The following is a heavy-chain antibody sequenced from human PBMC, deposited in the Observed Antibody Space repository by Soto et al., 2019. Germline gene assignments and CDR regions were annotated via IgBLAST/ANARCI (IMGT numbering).Heavy chain of an antibody. D-gene: IGHD4-4*01. CDR1: GYTFTSYG. V-gene: IGHV1-18*01. CDR2: ISAYNGNT. J-gene: IGHJ6*03. Sequence: QVQLVQSGAEVKKPGASVKVSCKASGYTFTSYGISWVRQAPGQGLEWMGWISAYNGNTNYAQKLQGRVTMTTDTSTSTAYMELRSLRSDDTAVYYCARSSWAVTRAYYYYYMDVWGKGTTVTVSS. CDR3: ARSSWAVTRAYYYYYMDV.